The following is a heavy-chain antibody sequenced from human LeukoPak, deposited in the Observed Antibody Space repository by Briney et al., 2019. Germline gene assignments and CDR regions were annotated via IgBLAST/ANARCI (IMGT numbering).Heavy chain of an antibody. J-gene: IGHJ3*02. D-gene: IGHD6-13*01. CDR2: IYYSGST. Sequence: SETLSLTCTVSGGSISSSSYYWGWIRQPPGKGLEWIGSIYYSGSTYYNPSLKSRVTISVDTSKSQFSLKLSSVTAADTAVYYCARGWYSSSWYTPDAFDIWGQGTMVTVSS. CDR1: GGSISSSSYY. V-gene: IGHV4-39*01. CDR3: ARGWYSSSWYTPDAFDI.